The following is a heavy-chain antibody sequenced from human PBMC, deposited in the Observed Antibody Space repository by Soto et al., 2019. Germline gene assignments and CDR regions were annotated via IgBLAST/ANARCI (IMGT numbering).Heavy chain of an antibody. CDR3: ARSKRFSDVFDS. J-gene: IGHJ5*01. CDR2: IYSSGST. D-gene: IGHD3-3*01. V-gene: IGHV4-4*07. Sequence: TSEIMSLTYAVAGGSITNYYGTGLRPPAGKGLEWIGRIYSSGSTKYNPSLQSRISMSLDTSKNQFSLTLASVTAADTAVYYCARSKRFSDVFDSWGQGTLVPVSS. CDR1: GGSITNYY.